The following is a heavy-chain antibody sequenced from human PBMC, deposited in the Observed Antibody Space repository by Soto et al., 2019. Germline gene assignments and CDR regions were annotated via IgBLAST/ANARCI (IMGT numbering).Heavy chain of an antibody. D-gene: IGHD2-21*02. CDR1: GGSMSSHY. CDR3: ARKVTGIVTNRLPEDWFDP. J-gene: IGHJ5*02. CDR2: ISYSGST. V-gene: IGHV4-59*11. Sequence: SETLSLTCTVSGGSMSSHYWTWLRQPPGKGLEWIGYISYSGSTYYNPSLKSRVTISADTSKNQFSLKLSSVTAADTAVYYCARKVTGIVTNRLPEDWFDPWGQGTLVTVSS.